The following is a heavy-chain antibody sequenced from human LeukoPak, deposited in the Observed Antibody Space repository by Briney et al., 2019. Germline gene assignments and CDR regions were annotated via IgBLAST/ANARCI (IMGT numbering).Heavy chain of an antibody. V-gene: IGHV4-59*08. J-gene: IGHJ3*02. Sequence: SETLSLTCTVSGGSITSYYWSWIRQPPGKGMEWVGYVYYSGSTNYNPALKSRVTISVGTSKNHFSLKLSSVTAADTAVYYCARYDSSGSLAFDIWGQGTMVTVSS. D-gene: IGHD3-22*01. CDR1: GGSITSYY. CDR2: VYYSGST. CDR3: ARYDSSGSLAFDI.